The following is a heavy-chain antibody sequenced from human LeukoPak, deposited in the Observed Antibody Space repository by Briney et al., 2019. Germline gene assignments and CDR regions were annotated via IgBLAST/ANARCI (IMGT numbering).Heavy chain of an antibody. D-gene: IGHD3-16*02. CDR2: ISSSSSTI. J-gene: IGHJ4*02. CDR3: ARVLPMITFGGVIGKGQYYFDY. V-gene: IGHV3-48*04. CDR1: GFTFSSYG. Sequence: GGSLRLSCAASGFTFSSYGMHWVRQAPGKGLEWVSYISSSSSTIYYADSVKGRFTISRDNAKNSLYLQMNSLRAEDTAVYYCARVLPMITFGGVIGKGQYYFDYWGQGTLVTVSS.